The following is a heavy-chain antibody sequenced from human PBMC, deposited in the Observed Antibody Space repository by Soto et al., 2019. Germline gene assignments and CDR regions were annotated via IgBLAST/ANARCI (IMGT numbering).Heavy chain of an antibody. CDR2: INPAGGTT. CDR3: ALKVVTYYDN. D-gene: IGHD2-21*02. CDR1: GYSFTSTY. Sequence: QVQLVQSGAEVKKPGASVRIYCRASGYSFTSTYVHWVRQAPGQGPEWMGIINPAGGTTYYAQKFQGRLTITSDKSTDTVFMDLNDLTSEDTAVYFCALKVVTYYDNWGQGTLLTVSS. J-gene: IGHJ4*02. V-gene: IGHV1-46*01.